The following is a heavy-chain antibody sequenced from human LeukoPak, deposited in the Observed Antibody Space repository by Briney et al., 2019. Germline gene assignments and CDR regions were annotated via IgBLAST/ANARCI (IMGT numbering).Heavy chain of an antibody. CDR2: ISGSGGST. V-gene: IGHV3-23*01. CDR1: GFTFSSYG. Sequence: PGGSLRLSCAASGFTFSSYGMGWVCQAPGKGLEWVSAISGSGGSTYYADSVKGRFTISRDNSKNTLYLQMNSLRAEDTAVYYCAKEGSGSYQDDAFDIWGQGTMVTVSS. CDR3: AKEGSGSYQDDAFDI. D-gene: IGHD1-26*01. J-gene: IGHJ3*02.